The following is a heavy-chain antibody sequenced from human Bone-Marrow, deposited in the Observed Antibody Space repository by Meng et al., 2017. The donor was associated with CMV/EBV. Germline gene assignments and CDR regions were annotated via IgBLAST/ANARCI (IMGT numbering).Heavy chain of an antibody. Sequence: SCTVSGGSISSYYWSWIRQPPGKGLEWIGYIYYSGSTNYNPSLKSRVTISVDTSKNQFSLKLSSVTAADTAVYYCARALRPRASGLNAFDIWGQGTMVTVSS. V-gene: IGHV4-59*01. J-gene: IGHJ3*02. CDR2: IYYSGST. D-gene: IGHD3-3*01. CDR3: ARALRPRASGLNAFDI. CDR1: GGSISSYY.